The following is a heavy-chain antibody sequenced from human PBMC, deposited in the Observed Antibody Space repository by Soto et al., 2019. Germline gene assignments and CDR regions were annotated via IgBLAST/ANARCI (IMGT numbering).Heavy chain of an antibody. CDR3: AGGDYGDYVRYYYYMDV. D-gene: IGHD4-17*01. Sequence: SETLSLTCTVSGGSISSYYWSWIRQPPGKGLEWIGYIYYSGSTNYNPSLKSRVTISVDTSKNQFSLKLSSVTAADTAVYYCAGGDYGDYVRYYYYMDVWGKGTTVTV. J-gene: IGHJ6*03. CDR2: IYYSGST. V-gene: IGHV4-59*01. CDR1: GGSISSYY.